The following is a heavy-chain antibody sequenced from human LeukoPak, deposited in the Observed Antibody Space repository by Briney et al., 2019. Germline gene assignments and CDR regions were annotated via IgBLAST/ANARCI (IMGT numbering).Heavy chain of an antibody. CDR3: ARHVGEYCSSINCHASDY. J-gene: IGHJ4*02. CDR1: GYTFTGYY. D-gene: IGHD2-2*01. Sequence: GASLKVSCKAFGYTFTGYYMHWVRQAPGQGLECVGWITPSSGGTNYAQKFHGRLTMTRDTSISTVDMALSRLRCDDTAVYYCARHVGEYCSSINCHASDYWGQGTLVTVSS. V-gene: IGHV1-2*02. CDR2: ITPSSGGT.